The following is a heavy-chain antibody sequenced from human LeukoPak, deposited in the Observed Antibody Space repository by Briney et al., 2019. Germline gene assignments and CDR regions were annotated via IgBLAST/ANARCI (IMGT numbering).Heavy chain of an antibody. V-gene: IGHV1-2*02. J-gene: IGHJ6*02. Sequence: ASVKVSCKASGYTFTDYYMHWVRQAPGQGLEWVGWINPNSGGTRYAQKFQGRVTMTRDTSISTAYMEPSSLRSDDTAVYYCARGLSLDVWGQGTTVTVSS. CDR1: GYTFTDYY. D-gene: IGHD3-16*01. CDR3: ARGLSLDV. CDR2: INPNSGGT.